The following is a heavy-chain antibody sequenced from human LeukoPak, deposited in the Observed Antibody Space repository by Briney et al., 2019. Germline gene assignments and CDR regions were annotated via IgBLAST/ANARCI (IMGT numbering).Heavy chain of an antibody. CDR1: GSRFTSYW. CDR3: VRGTTVPTLEY. Sequence: GAPLKIPCKGSGSRFTSYWIGGGRQLPGKGLEWMEGIYPGDSDTRYSPSFQGQVTSSADQSITTAYLQWSSLKASASALYYCVRGTTVPTLEYWGQGTLVTVSS. CDR2: IYPGDSDT. V-gene: IGHV5-51*01. J-gene: IGHJ4*02. D-gene: IGHD4-17*01.